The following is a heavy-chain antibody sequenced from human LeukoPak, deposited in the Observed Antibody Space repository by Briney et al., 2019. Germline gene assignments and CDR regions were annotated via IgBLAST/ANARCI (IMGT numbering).Heavy chain of an antibody. CDR1: GFTFSSYA. V-gene: IGHV3-23*01. J-gene: IGHJ4*02. D-gene: IGHD3-22*01. CDR2: ISGRGGST. CDR3: ASGYYYDSSGYYRREGGFDY. Sequence: GGSLRLSCAASGFTFSSYAVSWVRQAPGVGLEWVSTISGRGGSTFYADSVKGRFTISRDNSKNMLYLQMNSLRAEDTAVYYCASGYYYDSSGYYRREGGFDYWGQGTLVTVSS.